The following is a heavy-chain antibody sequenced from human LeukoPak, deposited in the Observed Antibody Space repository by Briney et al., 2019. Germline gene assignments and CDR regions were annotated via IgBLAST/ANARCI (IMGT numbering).Heavy chain of an antibody. D-gene: IGHD4-17*01. CDR2: ISYDGSNK. CDR3: ARGSTVTTEDYYYGMDV. V-gene: IGHV3-30-3*01. J-gene: IGHJ6*02. CDR1: GFTFSSYA. Sequence: GASLRLSCAASGFTFSSYAMHWVRQAPGKGLEWVAVISYDGSNKYYADSVKGRFTISRDNSKNTLYLQMNSLRAEDTAVYYCARGSTVTTEDYYYGMDVWGQGTTVTVSS.